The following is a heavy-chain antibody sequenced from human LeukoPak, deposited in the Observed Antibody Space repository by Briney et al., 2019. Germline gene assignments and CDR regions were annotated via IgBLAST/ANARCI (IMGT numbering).Heavy chain of an antibody. V-gene: IGHV3-23*01. D-gene: IGHD3-3*01. CDR2: ISGSGGST. J-gene: IGHJ4*02. CDR1: GFIFSNYA. Sequence: GGSLRLSCAVSGFIFSNYAMNWVRQAPGKGLEWVSAISGSGGSTYYADSVKGRFTISRDNSKNTLYLQMNSLRAEDTALYYCARVVYDSWSAYDYWGQGTLVTVSS. CDR3: ARVVYDSWSAYDY.